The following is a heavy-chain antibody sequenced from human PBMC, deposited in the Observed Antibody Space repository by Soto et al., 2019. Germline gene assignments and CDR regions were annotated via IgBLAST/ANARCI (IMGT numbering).Heavy chain of an antibody. V-gene: IGHV4-59*01. CDR1: GGSISSYY. D-gene: IGHD5-12*01. CDR3: ARGGDGYNYRYFDY. J-gene: IGHJ4*02. CDR2: IYYSGST. Sequence: PSETLSLTCTVSGGSISSYYWSWIRQPPGKGLEWIGYIYYSGSTNYNPSLKSRVTISVDTSKNQFSLKLSSVTAADTAVYYCARGGDGYNYRYFDYWGQGTLVTVCS.